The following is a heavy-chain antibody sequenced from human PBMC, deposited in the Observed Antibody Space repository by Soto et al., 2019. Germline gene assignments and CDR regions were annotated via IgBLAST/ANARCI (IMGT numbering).Heavy chain of an antibody. CDR1: GGSISTNKC. CDR3: ARHNYGSGSTYFDY. V-gene: IGHV4-4*02. CDR2: IYHSGTT. D-gene: IGHD3-10*01. J-gene: IGHJ4*02. Sequence: SETLSLTCAVSGGSISTNKCWSWVRQPPGKGLKCIGKIYHSGTTSYNPSLRSRGTISLDKSKNQFSLQLSSVTAADTAVYYCARHNYGSGSTYFDYWGQGTLVTVSS.